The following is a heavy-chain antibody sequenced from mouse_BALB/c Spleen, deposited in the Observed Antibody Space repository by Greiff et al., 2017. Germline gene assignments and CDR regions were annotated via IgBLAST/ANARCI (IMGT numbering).Heavy chain of an antibody. CDR3: AREGDYAMDY. Sequence: EVKVVESGGGLVKPGGSLKLSCAASGFTFSDYYMYWVRQTPEKRLEWVATISDGGSYTYYPDSVKGRFIISRDNAKNNLYLQMSSLKSEDTAMYYCAREGDYAMDYWGQGTSVTVSS. J-gene: IGHJ4*01. CDR2: ISDGGSYT. V-gene: IGHV5-4*02. CDR1: GFTFSDYY.